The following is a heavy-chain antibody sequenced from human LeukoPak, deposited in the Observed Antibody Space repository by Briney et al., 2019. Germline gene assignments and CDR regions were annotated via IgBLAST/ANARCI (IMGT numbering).Heavy chain of an antibody. CDR1: GGSISSYY. V-gene: IGHV4-59*01. J-gene: IGHJ4*02. CDR2: IYYSGST. CDR3: ARVVTAMVPYFDY. Sequence: SETLSLTCTVSGGSISSYYWSWIRQPPGRGLEWIGYIYYSGSTNYNPSLKSRVTISVDTSKNQFSLKLSSVTAADTAVYYCARVVTAMVPYFDYWGQGTLVTVSS. D-gene: IGHD5-18*01.